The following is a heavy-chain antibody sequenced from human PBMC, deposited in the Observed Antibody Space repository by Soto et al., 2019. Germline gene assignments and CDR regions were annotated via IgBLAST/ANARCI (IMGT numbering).Heavy chain of an antibody. J-gene: IGHJ4*02. CDR1: GGTFSSYA. Sequence: ASVKVSCKASGGTFSSYAISWVRQAPGQGLEWMGWISAYNGNTNYAQKLQGRVTMTTDTSTSTAYMELRSLRSDDTAVYYCARDGGLRYFDWLLPFDYWGQGTLVTVS. V-gene: IGHV1-18*01. D-gene: IGHD3-9*01. CDR2: ISAYNGNT. CDR3: ARDGGLRYFDWLLPFDY.